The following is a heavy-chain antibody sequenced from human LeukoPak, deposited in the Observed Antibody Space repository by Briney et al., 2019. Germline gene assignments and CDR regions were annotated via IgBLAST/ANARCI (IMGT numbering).Heavy chain of an antibody. Sequence: GGPLRLSCAASGFTFSSYWMTWVRQAPGKGLEWVANIKQDGGEKYYLDSVKGRFTISRDNAKNSLYLQMNSLRAEDTAVYYCARVSAEWLLFYWGQGTLVTVSS. J-gene: IGHJ4*02. D-gene: IGHD3-3*01. V-gene: IGHV3-7*01. CDR1: GFTFSSYW. CDR3: ARVSAEWLLFY. CDR2: IKQDGGEK.